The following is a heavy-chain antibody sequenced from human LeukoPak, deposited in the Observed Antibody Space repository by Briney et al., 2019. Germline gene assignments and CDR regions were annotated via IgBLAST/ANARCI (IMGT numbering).Heavy chain of an antibody. CDR3: ARDKAAAAGSFDY. V-gene: IGHV6-1*01. Sequence: SQTLSLTCAISGDSVSSNSAAWTWIRQSPSRGLEWLGRTYYRSKWYNDYAVSVKSRITINPDTSKNQFSLQLNSVTPEDTAVYYCARDKAAAAGSFDYWGQGTLVTVSS. J-gene: IGHJ4*02. D-gene: IGHD6-13*01. CDR1: GDSVSSNSAA. CDR2: TYYRSKWYN.